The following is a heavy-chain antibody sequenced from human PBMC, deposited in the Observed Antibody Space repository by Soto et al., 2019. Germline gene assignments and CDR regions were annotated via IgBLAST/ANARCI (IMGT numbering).Heavy chain of an antibody. V-gene: IGHV4-39*01. CDR1: CSFISNHNFY. D-gene: IGHD3-9*01. J-gene: IGHJ5*02. Sequence: SETLSLTSPFSCSFISNHNFYWGWIRQPPGKGLEWIATIYYSGTTYYNPSLKSRVTVSVDTSRNQFSLKLSSVTAADTAIYYCATHTYYGLLTDNWFDPWGQGTLVTVSS. CDR3: ATHTYYGLLTDNWFDP. CDR2: IYYSGTT.